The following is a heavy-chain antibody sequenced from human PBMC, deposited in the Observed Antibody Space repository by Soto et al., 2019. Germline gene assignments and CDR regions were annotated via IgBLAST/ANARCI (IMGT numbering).Heavy chain of an antibody. D-gene: IGHD2-2*01. Sequence: GGSLRLSCAASGFTFSTYTMNWVRQAPGKGLEWVSSISSASSYIYYADSVKGRFTISRDNAKNSLYLQMNSLRAEDMAVYYCARGYCSSTSCWDYWGQGTLVTVSS. V-gene: IGHV3-21*01. CDR2: ISSASSYI. J-gene: IGHJ4*02. CDR3: ARGYCSSTSCWDY. CDR1: GFTFSTYT.